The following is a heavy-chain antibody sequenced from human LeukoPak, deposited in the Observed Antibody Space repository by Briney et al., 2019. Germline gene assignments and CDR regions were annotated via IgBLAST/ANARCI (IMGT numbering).Heavy chain of an antibody. CDR1: GFTFSSYS. V-gene: IGHV3-21*01. CDR2: ISSSSSYI. D-gene: IGHD5-12*01. CDR3: ASARLGYSGYVYSPYYYYGMDV. Sequence: GGSLRLSCAASGFTFSSYSMNWVRQAPGKGLEWVSSISSSSSYIYYADSVKGRFTISRDNAKNSLYLQMNSLRAEDTAVYYCASARLGYSGYVYSPYYYYGMDVWGQGTTVTVSS. J-gene: IGHJ6*02.